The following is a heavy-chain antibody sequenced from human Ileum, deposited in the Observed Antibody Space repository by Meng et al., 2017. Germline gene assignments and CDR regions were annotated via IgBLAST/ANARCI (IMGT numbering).Heavy chain of an antibody. J-gene: IGHJ4*02. V-gene: IGHV1-8*01. CDR1: GYTFTTND. CDR3: ARGVGDLGDY. D-gene: IGHD3-16*01. CDR2: VSPSSGNT. Sequence: HVQLVQSGAEIKTPWASMKVSCKASGYTFTTNDINWVRQAPGQGLEWMGWVSPSSGNTHYAQKFQGRVTMTRDISISTVYMELTSLKSDDTAVYYCARGVGDLGDYWGQGTLVTVS.